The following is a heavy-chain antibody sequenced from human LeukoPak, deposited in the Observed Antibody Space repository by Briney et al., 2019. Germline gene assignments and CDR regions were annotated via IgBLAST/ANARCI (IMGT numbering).Heavy chain of an antibody. CDR2: IIPIFGTA. CDR1: GGTFSSYA. J-gene: IGHJ4*02. D-gene: IGHD3-9*01. V-gene: IGHV1-69*05. CDR3: ARTTVRYFDWLFPGYFDY. Sequence: SVKVSCTASGGTFSSYAISWVRQAPGQGLEWMGGIIPIFGTANYAQKFQGRVTITTGESTSTAYMELSSLRSEDTAVYYCARTTVRYFDWLFPGYFDYWGQGTLVTVSS.